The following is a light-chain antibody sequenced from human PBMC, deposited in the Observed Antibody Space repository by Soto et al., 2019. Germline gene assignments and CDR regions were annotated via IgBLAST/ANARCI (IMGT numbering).Light chain of an antibody. CDR3: QQYNSYSWT. J-gene: IGKJ1*01. CDR2: DAS. V-gene: IGKV1-5*01. CDR1: QSISSW. Sequence: DIQMTQSPSTLSASVGDRVTITCRASQSISSWLAWYQQKPGKAPKLLIYDASSLESGVPSRFSGSGSGKEFTLSISSLQPDDFAPYYCQQYNSYSWTVGQGTKVEIK.